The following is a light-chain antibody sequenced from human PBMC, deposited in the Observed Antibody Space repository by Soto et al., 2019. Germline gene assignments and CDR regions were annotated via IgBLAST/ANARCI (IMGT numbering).Light chain of an antibody. CDR3: QQYNSYSRT. Sequence: DIQMTQSPSTVSASVGDRVAIPCLASQSIGDSLAWYQQKPGKAPYLLISDASSRERGIPARFSSSGSGTEFTLTISSMQPEDFAAYYCQQYNSYSRTFGQGPKVDIK. CDR1: QSIGDS. CDR2: DAS. V-gene: IGKV1-5*01. J-gene: IGKJ1*01.